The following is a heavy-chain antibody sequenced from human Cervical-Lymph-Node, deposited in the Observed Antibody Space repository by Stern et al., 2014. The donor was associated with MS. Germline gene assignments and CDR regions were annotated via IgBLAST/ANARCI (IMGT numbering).Heavy chain of an antibody. CDR1: GYTFTSYG. V-gene: IGHV1-18*01. CDR2: ISAYIGNT. J-gene: IGHJ3*02. Sequence: VKLVEYGAEVKKPGASVQVSCKASGYTFTSYGISWVRQAPGHGLEWLGWISAYIGNTNDAQKLQGKVTMTTDTSTSTAYMELRSLRSDDTSVCYCARGLLGSENAFDIWGQGTMVTVSS. CDR3: ARGLLGSENAFDI. D-gene: IGHD2-15*01.